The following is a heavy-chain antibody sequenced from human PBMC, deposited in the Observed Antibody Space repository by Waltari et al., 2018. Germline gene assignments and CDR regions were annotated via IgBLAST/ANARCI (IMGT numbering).Heavy chain of an antibody. Sequence: EVQLVESGGGLVQPGGSLRLSCAASGCTFSSYSRNWVRQAPGKGLEWVSYSSSSSSTIYYADSVKVRFTISRDNAKISLYLQMNSLRAEDTAVYYCARDPPTSVWGQGTTVTVSS. J-gene: IGHJ6*02. CDR3: ARDPPTSV. V-gene: IGHV3-48*01. CDR2: SSSSSSTI. CDR1: GCTFSSYS.